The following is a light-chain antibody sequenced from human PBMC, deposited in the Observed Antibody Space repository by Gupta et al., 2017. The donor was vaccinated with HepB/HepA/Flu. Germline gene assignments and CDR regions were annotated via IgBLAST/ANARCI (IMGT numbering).Light chain of an antibody. V-gene: IGKV1-5*03. CDR1: QTISTW. CDR2: RAS. J-gene: IGKJ1*01. Sequence: DIQMTQSPATLSASVGDRVTITCRASQTISTWVAWYQHKPGKAPKVLIYRASSLESGVPSRFSGSGSGTEFTLTISSLQPDDCATYYCQQYNSLWTVGQGTKVEIK. CDR3: QQYNSLWT.